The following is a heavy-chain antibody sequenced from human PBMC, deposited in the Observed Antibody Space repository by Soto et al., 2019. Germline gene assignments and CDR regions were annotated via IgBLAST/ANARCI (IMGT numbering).Heavy chain of an antibody. J-gene: IGHJ4*02. D-gene: IGHD6-13*01. Sequence: QVQLVQSGAEVKKPGASVKVSCKASGYTFTSYGISWVRQXPXXXLEWMVWIIAYNGNTNYVQKLQGRVTMTTDTSTSAAYMELRRLRSDDTAGYYCARDWAGAGPFACWGQGTMVTVSS. CDR1: GYTFTSYG. CDR3: ARDWAGAGPFAC. CDR2: IIAYNGNT. V-gene: IGHV1-18*01.